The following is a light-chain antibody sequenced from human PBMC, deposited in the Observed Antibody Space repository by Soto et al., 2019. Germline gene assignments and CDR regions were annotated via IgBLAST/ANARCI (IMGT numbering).Light chain of an antibody. CDR1: QSVRSN. CDR3: QQYNEWPLA. Sequence: EIVMTQSPATLSVSPGERATLSCRASQSVRSNLAWYQQKPGQAPRLLIYGASTRATGIPVRFSASGSGTEFSLTISSLQSEDFAVYYCQQYNEWPLAFGPGTKVDIK. V-gene: IGKV3-15*01. J-gene: IGKJ3*01. CDR2: GAS.